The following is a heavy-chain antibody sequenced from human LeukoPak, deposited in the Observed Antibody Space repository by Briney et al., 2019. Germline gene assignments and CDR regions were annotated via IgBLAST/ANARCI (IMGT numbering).Heavy chain of an antibody. Sequence: ETLSLTCTASGGSISSYYLSWIRQPAGKGLEWIGRINTSGSTNYYPSLKSRVTLSIDTSKNQFSLKLSSVTAADTAVYYCARGGNNRFDPWGQGTLVTVSS. V-gene: IGHV4-4*07. CDR1: GGSISSYY. CDR3: ARGGNNRFDP. CDR2: INTSGST. J-gene: IGHJ5*02.